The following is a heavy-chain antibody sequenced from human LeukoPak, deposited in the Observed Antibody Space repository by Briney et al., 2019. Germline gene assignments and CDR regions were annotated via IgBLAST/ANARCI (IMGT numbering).Heavy chain of an antibody. CDR3: ARGAVYAIENWYFDL. Sequence: PSETLSLTCTVSGGSISSGSYYWSWIRQPAGKGLEWIGRIYTSGSTNYNPSLKSRVTISVDTSKNQFSLKLSSVTAADTAVYYCARGAVYAIENWYFDLWGRGTLVTVSS. D-gene: IGHD2-8*01. V-gene: IGHV4-61*02. CDR2: IYTSGST. CDR1: GGSISSGSYY. J-gene: IGHJ2*01.